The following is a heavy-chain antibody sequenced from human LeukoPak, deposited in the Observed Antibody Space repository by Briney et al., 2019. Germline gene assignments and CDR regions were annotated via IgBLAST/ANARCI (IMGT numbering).Heavy chain of an antibody. J-gene: IGHJ4*02. CDR2: INPSGCST. CDR3: SRGTAIAAAGDS. Sequence: ASVKVSCKASGYTFTSYYMHWVRQAPGQGLEWMGIINPSGCSTSYAQMFQERVTMTRDLSTSTVYLEVSSLRSGGTGGDFFSRGTAIAAAGDSWGQGTLVTVSS. V-gene: IGHV1-46*01. CDR1: GYTFTSYY. D-gene: IGHD6-13*01.